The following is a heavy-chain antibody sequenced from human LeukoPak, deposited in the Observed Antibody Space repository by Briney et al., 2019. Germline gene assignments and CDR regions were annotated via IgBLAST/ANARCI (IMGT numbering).Heavy chain of an antibody. D-gene: IGHD3-10*01. CDR2: IDGSGHYI. CDR3: TKNFGPGNAFYDY. CDR1: GFSFSTYA. J-gene: IGHJ4*02. V-gene: IGHV3-23*01. Sequence: HTGGSLRLSCAASGFSFSTYAMTWIRQAPGRGLEWVSAIDGSGHYIFYRDSVQGRFTTSRDNSRTTLFLQMNSLTAEDSAVYYFTKNFGPGNAFYDYWGQGTLVTVSS.